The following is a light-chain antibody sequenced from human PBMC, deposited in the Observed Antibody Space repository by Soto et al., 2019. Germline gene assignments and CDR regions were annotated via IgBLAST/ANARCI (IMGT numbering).Light chain of an antibody. J-gene: IGKJ4*01. CDR2: DAS. CDR1: QSVSSN. V-gene: IGKV3-15*01. CDR3: QQYNNWPLT. Sequence: EIVMTQSPATLSVSAGERATLSCRASQSVSSNLAWYQQKPGQAPRLLIYDASTMATGIPARFSGSGSGTEFTLTISSLQSEDFAVYYCQQYNNWPLTFGGGTKVDIK.